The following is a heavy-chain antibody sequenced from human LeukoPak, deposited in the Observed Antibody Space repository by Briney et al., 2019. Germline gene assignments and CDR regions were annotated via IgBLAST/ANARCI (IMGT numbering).Heavy chain of an antibody. CDR3: AKFDLENSNFDY. D-gene: IGHD5-24*01. J-gene: IGHJ4*02. Sequence: GGSLRLSCATSGFTFSSYWMTWVRQAPGKGLEWVSAISGSGGSTYYADSVKGRFTISRDNSKNTLYLQMNSLRAEDTAVYYCAKFDLENSNFDYWGQGTLVTVSS. CDR2: ISGSGGST. V-gene: IGHV3-23*01. CDR1: GFTFSSYW.